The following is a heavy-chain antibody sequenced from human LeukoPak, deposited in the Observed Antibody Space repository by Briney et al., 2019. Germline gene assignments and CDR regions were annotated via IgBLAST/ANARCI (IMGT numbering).Heavy chain of an antibody. CDR1: GYTFIDYY. J-gene: IGHJ4*02. Sequence: ASVKVSCTASGYTFIDYYIHWVRQAPGQGLEWMGSINPNSDVTNYAQNLQGRVTMTRDTFIRTAYMELSRLTSDDTAVYYCARGRSFGELGVYWGQGTLLTVSS. CDR2: INPNSDVT. D-gene: IGHD3-10*01. CDR3: ARGRSFGELGVY. V-gene: IGHV1-2*02.